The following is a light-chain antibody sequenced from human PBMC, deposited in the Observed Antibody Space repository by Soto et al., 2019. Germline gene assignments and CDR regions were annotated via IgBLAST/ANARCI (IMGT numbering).Light chain of an antibody. CDR3: QQRSTWLYT. Sequence: EILLAQSPATLSLSPGERATLSCKASQDVSIFLAWYQQKPGQAPRLLIHDASNRATGVPARFRGSGSGRDVTLTITSLEPEDLAVYYCQQRSTWLYTFGQGTKLEV. CDR1: QDVSIF. J-gene: IGKJ2*01. CDR2: DAS. V-gene: IGKV3-11*02.